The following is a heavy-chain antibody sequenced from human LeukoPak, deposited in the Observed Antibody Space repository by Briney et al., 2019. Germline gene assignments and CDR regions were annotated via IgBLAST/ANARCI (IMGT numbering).Heavy chain of an antibody. CDR2: INHSGST. CDR1: GGSFSGYY. D-gene: IGHD2-2*01. J-gene: IGHJ5*02. Sequence: KASETLSLTCAVYGGSFSGYYWSWIRQPPGKGLEWIGEINHSGSTNYNPSLKSRVTISVDTSKNQFSLELSSVTAADTAVYYCASAPSVVPTPWGQGTLVTVSS. CDR3: ASAPSVVPTP. V-gene: IGHV4-34*01.